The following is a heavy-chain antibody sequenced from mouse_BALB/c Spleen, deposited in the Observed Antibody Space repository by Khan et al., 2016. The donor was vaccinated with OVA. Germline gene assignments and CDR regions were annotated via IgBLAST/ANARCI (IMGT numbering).Heavy chain of an antibody. V-gene: IGHV1S132*01. CDR3: GGDEDGYHFDH. J-gene: IGHJ2*01. D-gene: IGHD2-3*01. CDR1: GYIFTSYW. Sequence: VQLQESGAELVRPGASVKLSCKTSGYIFTSYWIHWVKQRSGQGLEWIARIYPGTDNSYYNQKFKDKATLTADKSSSTAYMQLSSLTAEDSDVYFCGGDEDGYHFDHWGQGTTLTVSS. CDR2: IYPGTDNS.